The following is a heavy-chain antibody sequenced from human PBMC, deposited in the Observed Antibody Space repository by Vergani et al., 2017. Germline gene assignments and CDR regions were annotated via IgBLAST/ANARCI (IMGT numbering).Heavy chain of an antibody. J-gene: IGHJ5*02. CDR2: IDTSGST. V-gene: IGHV4-4*07. D-gene: IGHD6-13*01. CDR3: ARTNIAAAGANWFDP. Sequence: QVQLQESGPGLVKPSETLSLTCTVSGGSISSYYWSWIRQPAGKGLEWIGRIDTSGSTKYNPSLKSRVTMSLDTSKDQFSLRLSSVTAADAAVYYCARTNIAAAGANWFDPWGQGTLVTVSS. CDR1: GGSISSYY.